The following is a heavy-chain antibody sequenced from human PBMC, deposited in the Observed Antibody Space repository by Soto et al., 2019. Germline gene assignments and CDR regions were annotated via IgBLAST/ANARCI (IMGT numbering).Heavy chain of an antibody. J-gene: IGHJ6*02. CDR2: TYYRSKWYN. Sequence: PSQTLSLTCDISGDSVSSNSAAWNWIRQSPSRGLEWLGRTYYRSKWYNDYAVSVKSRITINPDTSKNQFSLQLNSVTPEDTAVYYCARDWGELLPSYYYYGMDVWGQGTTVTVSS. CDR3: ARDWGELLPSYYYYGMDV. D-gene: IGHD1-26*01. V-gene: IGHV6-1*01. CDR1: GDSVSSNSAA.